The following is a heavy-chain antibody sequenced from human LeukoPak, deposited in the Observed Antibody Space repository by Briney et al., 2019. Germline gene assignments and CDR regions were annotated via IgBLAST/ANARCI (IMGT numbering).Heavy chain of an antibody. J-gene: IGHJ3*02. CDR2: MNPNSGNT. V-gene: IGHV1-8*01. CDR3: ARAHPGCFGESSDAFDI. Sequence: ASVTVSCTVSGYTFTSYDINWVRQATGQGLEWMGWMNPNSGNTGYAQKFQGRVTMTRNTSTSTAYMELSSLRSEDTAVYYCARAHPGCFGESSDAFDIWGQGTMVTVSS. CDR1: GYTFTSYD. D-gene: IGHD3-10*01.